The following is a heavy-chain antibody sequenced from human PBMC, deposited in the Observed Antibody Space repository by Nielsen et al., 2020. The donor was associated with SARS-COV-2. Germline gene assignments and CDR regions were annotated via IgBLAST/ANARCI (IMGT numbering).Heavy chain of an antibody. CDR1: GYTFTGYY. Sequence: ASVKVSCKASGYTFTGYYMHWVRQAPGQGLEWMGRINPNSGGTNYAQKFQGRVTITRDTSASTAYMELSSLRSEDTAVYYCARDPVTIFGVVISRGNAFDIWGQGTTVTVSS. V-gene: IGHV1-2*06. D-gene: IGHD3-3*01. CDR2: INPNSGGT. CDR3: ARDPVTIFGVVISRGNAFDI. J-gene: IGHJ3*02.